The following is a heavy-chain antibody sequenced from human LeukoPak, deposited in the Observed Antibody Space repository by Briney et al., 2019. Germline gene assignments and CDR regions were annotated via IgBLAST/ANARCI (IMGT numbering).Heavy chain of an antibody. Sequence: GGSLRLSCTASGFTFGDYAMDWVRQAPGKGLEWVGFIRSKGYGGTTEYAASVKGRFTISRDDSKSIAYLQMNSLKTEDTAVYYCTRESAEATAKFDYWGQGTPVTLSS. D-gene: IGHD2-21*02. CDR3: TRESAEATAKFDY. J-gene: IGHJ4*02. CDR2: IRSKGYGGTT. CDR1: GFTFGDYA. V-gene: IGHV3-49*04.